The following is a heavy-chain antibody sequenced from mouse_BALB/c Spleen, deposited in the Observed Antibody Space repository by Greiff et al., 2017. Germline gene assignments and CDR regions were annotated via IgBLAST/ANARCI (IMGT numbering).Heavy chain of an antibody. CDR1: GYTFTSYW. V-gene: IGHV1S22*01. D-gene: IGHD3-1*01. Sequence: LQQPGSELVRPGASVKLSCKASGYTFTSYWMHWVKQRPGQGLEWIGKIYPGSGSTNYDEKFKSKATLTVDTSSSTAYMQLSSLTSEDSAVNYCTRSTTSGWFAYWGQGTLVTVSA. CDR3: TRSTTSGWFAY. CDR2: IYPGSGST. J-gene: IGHJ3*01.